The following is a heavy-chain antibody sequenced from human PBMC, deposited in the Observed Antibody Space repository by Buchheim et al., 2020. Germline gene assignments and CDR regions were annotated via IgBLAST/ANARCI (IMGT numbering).Heavy chain of an antibody. CDR1: GFTFSSYG. CDR2: IWYDGSNK. CDR3: ARDIDPHYDILTGYYDYYYYYGMDV. V-gene: IGHV3-33*01. Sequence: QVQLVESGGGVVQPGRSLRLSCAASGFTFSSYGMHWVRQAPGKGLEWVAVIWYDGSNKYYADSVKGRFTISRDNYKNTLYLQMNSLRAEDTAVYYCARDIDPHYDILTGYYDYYYYYGMDVWGQGTT. J-gene: IGHJ6*02. D-gene: IGHD3-9*01.